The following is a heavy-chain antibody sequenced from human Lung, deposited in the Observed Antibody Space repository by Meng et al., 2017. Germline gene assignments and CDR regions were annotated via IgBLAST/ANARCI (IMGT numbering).Heavy chain of an antibody. D-gene: IGHD4-11*01. J-gene: IGHJ4*02. CDR3: ARGPTTMAHDFDY. V-gene: IGHV4-34*01. CDR1: GGSFSDYY. CDR2: INHSGST. Sequence: VPLHPWGAGLLNPSGNLSLHVVVSGGSFSDYYWSWIRQPPGKGLEWIGEINHSGSTNYNPSLESRATISVDTSQNNLSLKLSSVTAADSAVYYCARGPTTMAHDFDYWGQGTLVTVSS.